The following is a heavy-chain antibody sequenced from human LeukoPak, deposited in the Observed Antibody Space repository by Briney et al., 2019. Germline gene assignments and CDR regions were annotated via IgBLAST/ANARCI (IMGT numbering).Heavy chain of an antibody. V-gene: IGHV4-59*08. J-gene: IGHJ6*02. CDR3: ARRAGSYYYYGMDV. CDR2: IYYSRST. CDR1: GGSISSYY. Sequence: PSETLSLTCTVSGGSISSYYWSWIRQPPGKGLEWIGYIYYSRSTNYNPSLKSRVTISVDTSKNQSSLKLSSVTAADTAVYYCARRAGSYYYYGMDVWGQGTTVTVSS. D-gene: IGHD3-10*01.